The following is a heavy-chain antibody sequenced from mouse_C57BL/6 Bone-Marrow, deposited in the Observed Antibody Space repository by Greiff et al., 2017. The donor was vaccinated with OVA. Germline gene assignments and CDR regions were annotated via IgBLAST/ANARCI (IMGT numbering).Heavy chain of an antibody. D-gene: IGHD2-13*01. V-gene: IGHV1-76*01. J-gene: IGHJ4*01. Sequence: QVHVKQSGAELVRPGASVKLSCKASGYTFTDYYINWVKQRPGQGLEWIARIYPGSGNTYYNEKFKGKATLTAEKSSSTAYMQLSSLTSEDSAVYFCARGRLYYAMDYWGQGTSVTVSS. CDR1: GYTFTDYY. CDR2: IYPGSGNT. CDR3: ARGRLYYAMDY.